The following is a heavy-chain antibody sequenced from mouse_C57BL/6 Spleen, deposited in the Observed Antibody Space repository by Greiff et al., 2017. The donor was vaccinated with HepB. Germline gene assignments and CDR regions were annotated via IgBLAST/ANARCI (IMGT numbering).Heavy chain of an antibody. Sequence: QVQLQQPGAELVMPGASVKLSCKASGYTFTSYWIHWVKLRPGHGLEWIGEIDPSDSYTNYNQKFKGKSTLTVDKSSSTAYMQLSSLTSEDSAVFYCERSLDGDYDFDYWGQGTTLTVSS. J-gene: IGHJ2*01. CDR3: ERSLDGDYDFDY. D-gene: IGHD2-13*01. CDR2: IDPSDSYT. CDR1: GYTFTSYW. V-gene: IGHV1-69*01.